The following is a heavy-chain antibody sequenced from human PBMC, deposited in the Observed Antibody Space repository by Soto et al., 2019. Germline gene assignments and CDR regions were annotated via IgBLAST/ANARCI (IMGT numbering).Heavy chain of an antibody. J-gene: IGHJ6*02. CDR3: ARGPRAPPPHDYGMDV. Sequence: EVPLLESGGGLVQPGGSLRLSCAASGFTFSSHVMNWVRQAPGKGLEWVAAISGGGGTTYYGDSVEGRFTMSRDNSKXXLYLQMNSLRADDTAVYYCARGPRAPPPHDYGMDVWGQGTTVTVSS. V-gene: IGHV3-23*01. CDR1: GFTFSSHV. CDR2: ISGGGGTT.